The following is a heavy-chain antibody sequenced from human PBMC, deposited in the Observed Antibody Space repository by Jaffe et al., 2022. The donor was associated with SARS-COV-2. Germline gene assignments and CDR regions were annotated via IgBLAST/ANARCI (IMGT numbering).Heavy chain of an antibody. J-gene: IGHJ3*02. CDR1: GFTFSSNA. Sequence: EVQLLESGGGLVQPGGGSLRLSCAASGFTFSSNAMTWVRQAPGKGLEWVSAISGSGASTYYADSVRGRFTISRDNSKNTVYLQMNSLRAEDTALYYCAKHRALSKDAFDIWGQGTMVTVSS. CDR3: AKHRALSKDAFDI. CDR2: ISGSGAST. D-gene: IGHD3-10*01. V-gene: IGHV3-23*01.